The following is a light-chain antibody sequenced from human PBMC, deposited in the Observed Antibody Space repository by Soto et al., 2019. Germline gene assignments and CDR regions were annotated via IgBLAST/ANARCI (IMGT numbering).Light chain of an antibody. CDR2: RAS. CDR3: HQFHSWPLT. Sequence: EIVMTQSPATLSVSPGERATLSCRTSQSVSSLLAWYQQKPGQAPRLLIYRASTRATGIPARFSGSGSGTEFTLTISSLQSEDFAVYFCHQFHSWPLTFGGGTKVDIK. CDR1: QSVSSL. V-gene: IGKV3-15*01. J-gene: IGKJ4*01.